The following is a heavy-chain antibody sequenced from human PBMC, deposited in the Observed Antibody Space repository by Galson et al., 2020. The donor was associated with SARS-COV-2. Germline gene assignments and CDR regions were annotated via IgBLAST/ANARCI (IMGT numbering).Heavy chain of an antibody. Sequence: SGPTLVTPTQTLTLTCTFSGFSLSTSGMCVSWIRQPPGKALEWLALIDWDDEKYYSTSLKTRPTISKDTSKNQVVLTMTNMDPVDTATYYCARMPKNSDVLLWFGESYYYGMDVWGQGTTVTVSS. D-gene: IGHD3-10*01. CDR2: IDWDDEK. V-gene: IGHV2-70*01. J-gene: IGHJ6*02. CDR3: ARMPKNSDVLLWFGESYYYGMDV. CDR1: GFSLSTSGMC.